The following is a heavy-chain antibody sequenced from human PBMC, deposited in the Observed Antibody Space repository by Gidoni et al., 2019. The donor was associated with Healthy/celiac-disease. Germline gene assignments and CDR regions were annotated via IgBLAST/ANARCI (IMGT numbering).Heavy chain of an antibody. CDR1: GGSFSSYY. V-gene: IGHV4-59*08. Sequence: QVQLQESGPGLVKPSETLSLTCTVSGGSFSSYYWSWIRQPPGKGLEWIGYIYYSGSTNYNPSLKSRVTISVDTSKNQFSLKLSSVTAADTAVYYCARGDIVVVPAATGYFDYWGQGTLVTVSS. J-gene: IGHJ4*02. D-gene: IGHD2-2*01. CDR2: IYYSGST. CDR3: ARGDIVVVPAATGYFDY.